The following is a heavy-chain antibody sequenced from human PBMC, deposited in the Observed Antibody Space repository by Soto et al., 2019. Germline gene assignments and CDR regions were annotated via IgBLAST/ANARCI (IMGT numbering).Heavy chain of an antibody. V-gene: IGHV4-4*02. J-gene: IGHJ5*02. CDR1: GGSTSGTYW. CDR3: ARRNWGSRGWFDP. D-gene: IGHD7-27*01. CDR2: ANDSGGT. Sequence: QVQLQEAGPGLVKPSGTLSLTCAVSGGSTSGTYWWTWVRQSPGKGLEWLGEANDSGGTNYNPSLKSRLTISLDTSRNQFSLKVNSVTAADTAVNYCARRNWGSRGWFDPWGQGTVVTVSS.